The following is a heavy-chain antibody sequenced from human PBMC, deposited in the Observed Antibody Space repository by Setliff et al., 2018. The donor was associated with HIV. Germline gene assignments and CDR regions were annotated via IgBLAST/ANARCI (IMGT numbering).Heavy chain of an antibody. CDR2: IYYSGST. J-gene: IGHJ6*03. CDR3: ARGFGSSWGGNYYYYYMDV. CDR1: GGSISSHY. D-gene: IGHD6-13*01. Sequence: ETLSLTCTVSGGSISSHYWSWIRQPPGKGLEWIGYIYYSGSTNYNPSLKSRVTISVDTSKNQFSLKLSSVTAADTDVYYCARGFGSSWGGNYYYYYMDVWGKGTTVTVSS. V-gene: IGHV4-59*11.